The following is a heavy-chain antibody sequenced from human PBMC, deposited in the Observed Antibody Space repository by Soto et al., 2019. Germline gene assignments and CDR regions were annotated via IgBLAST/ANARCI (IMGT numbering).Heavy chain of an antibody. D-gene: IGHD2-2*01. Sequence: GGSLRLSCAASGFTFSSYAMSWVRQAPGKGLEWVSAISGSGGSTYYADSVKGRFTISRDNSKNTLYLQMNSLRAEDTAVYYCAKDLTYCSSTSCLVDYWGQGTLVTVSS. CDR2: ISGSGGST. CDR3: AKDLTYCSSTSCLVDY. V-gene: IGHV3-23*01. CDR1: GFTFSSYA. J-gene: IGHJ4*02.